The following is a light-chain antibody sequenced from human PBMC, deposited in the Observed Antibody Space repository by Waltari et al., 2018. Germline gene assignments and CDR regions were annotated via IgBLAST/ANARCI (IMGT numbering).Light chain of an antibody. CDR2: DVS. CDR3: YSYAGTYTWV. J-gene: IGLJ3*02. Sequence: QSALTQPRSVSGSPGQSVTISCTGTSRDIGYYNYASWYQQHPGKAPKLMIYDVSKRPSGVPDRFSGSKSGNTASLTISGLQAEDEADYYCYSYAGTYTWVFGGGTKLTVL. V-gene: IGLV2-11*01. CDR1: SRDIGYYNY.